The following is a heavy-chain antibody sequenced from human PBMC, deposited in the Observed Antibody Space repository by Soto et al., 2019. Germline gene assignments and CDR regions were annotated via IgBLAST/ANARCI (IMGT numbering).Heavy chain of an antibody. CDR3: ARAKGLLTVTTAWFDP. J-gene: IGHJ5*02. Sequence: SETLSLTCSVSGGSISSGDYYWSWIRQPPGKGLEWIGYIYYSGSTYYKPSLKSRVTISGDTSKNQFSLKLSSVTAADTAVYYCARAKGLLTVTTAWFDPWGQGTLVT. V-gene: IGHV4-30-4*01. CDR2: IYYSGST. D-gene: IGHD4-17*01. CDR1: GGSISSGDYY.